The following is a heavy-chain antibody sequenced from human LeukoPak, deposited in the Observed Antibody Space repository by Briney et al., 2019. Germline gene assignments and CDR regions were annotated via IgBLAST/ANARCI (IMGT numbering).Heavy chain of an antibody. CDR3: ARGRYGGNSYYFDY. CDR1: GFTFSNYW. D-gene: IGHD4-23*01. J-gene: IGHJ4*02. V-gene: IGHV3-7*01. CDR2: IRQRGSDK. Sequence: GGSLRLSCAASGFTFSNYWMSWVRQAPGKGLEWVAKIRQRGSDKYYVDSVKGRFTISRDNAENSLYLQVDSLRAEDTAVYYCARGRYGGNSYYFDYRGQGTLVTVSS.